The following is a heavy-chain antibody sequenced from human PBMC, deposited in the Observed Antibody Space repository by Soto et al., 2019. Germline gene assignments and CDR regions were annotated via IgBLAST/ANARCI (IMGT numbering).Heavy chain of an antibody. D-gene: IGHD3-16*02. Sequence: PGGSLRLSCAASGFTFSSYSMNWVRQAPGKGLEWVSYISSSSSTIYYADSVKGRFTISRDNAKNSLYLQMNSLRAEDTAVYYCARARASGYDYIWGSYPQPYYFDYWGQGTLVTVSS. CDR1: GFTFSSYS. J-gene: IGHJ4*02. CDR3: ARARASGYDYIWGSYPQPYYFDY. V-gene: IGHV3-48*01. CDR2: ISSSSSTI.